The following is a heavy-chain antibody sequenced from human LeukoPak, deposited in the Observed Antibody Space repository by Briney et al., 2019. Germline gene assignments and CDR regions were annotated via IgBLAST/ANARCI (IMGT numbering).Heavy chain of an antibody. J-gene: IGHJ4*02. CDR1: GGSISSYY. V-gene: IGHV4-59*01. D-gene: IGHD3-22*01. CDR3: ARTPSFSGSSGLHY. CDR2: IYYSGST. Sequence: PSETLSLTCTVSGGSISSYYWSWIRQPPGKGLEWIGYIYYSGSTNYNPSLKSRVTISVDTSKNQFSLKLSSVTAADTAVYYCARTPSFSGSSGLHYWGQGTLVTVSS.